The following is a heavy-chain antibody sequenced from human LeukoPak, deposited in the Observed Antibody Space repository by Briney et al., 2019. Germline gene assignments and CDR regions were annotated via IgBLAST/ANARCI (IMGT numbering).Heavy chain of an antibody. V-gene: IGHV3-23*01. CDR3: AKDLNFGDGRWEFDP. Sequence: GGSLRLSCAASGFNLGGFAMAWVRQTPGRGLEWVSGILASGTTYYADSVKGRFTISRDNSNNILFLQMNSLRVDDTAVYFCAKDLNFGDGRWEFDPWGPGTLVTV. D-gene: IGHD3-10*01. CDR1: GFNLGGFA. CDR2: ILASGTT. J-gene: IGHJ5*02.